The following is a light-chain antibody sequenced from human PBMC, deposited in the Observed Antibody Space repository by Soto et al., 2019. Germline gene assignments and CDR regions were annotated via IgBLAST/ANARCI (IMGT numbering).Light chain of an antibody. V-gene: IGKV1-27*01. CDR2: AAS. CDR1: QDIGNF. J-gene: IGKJ4*01. Sequence: ILMTQSPSSLSAFVGDRVTITCRASQDIGNFLAWYQQKPGKVPKLLIYAASTLQSGVLSRFIGSGSGTDFTLTISGLQPEDVATYYCQKCKVAPFTFGGGTKVEIK. CDR3: QKCKVAPFT.